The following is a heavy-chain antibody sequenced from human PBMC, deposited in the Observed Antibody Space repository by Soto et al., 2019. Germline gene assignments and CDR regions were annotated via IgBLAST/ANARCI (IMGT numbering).Heavy chain of an antibody. J-gene: IGHJ5*02. V-gene: IGHV3-49*03. CDR2: IRSKAYGGTT. CDR1: TFSSYW. D-gene: IGHD3-22*01. CDR3: STNYYDSSGYDNWFDP. Sequence: TFSSYWMSWFRQAPGKGLEWVGFIRSKAYGGTTEYAASVKGRFTISRDDSKSIAYLQMNSLKTEDTAVYYCSTNYYDSSGYDNWFDPWGQGTLVTVSS.